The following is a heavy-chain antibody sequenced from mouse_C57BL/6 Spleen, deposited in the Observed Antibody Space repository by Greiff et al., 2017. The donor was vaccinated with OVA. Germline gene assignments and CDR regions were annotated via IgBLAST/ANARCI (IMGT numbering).Heavy chain of an antibody. CDR2: IDPETGGT. D-gene: IGHD1-1*01. Sequence: VQLVESGAELVRPGASVTLSCKASGYTFTDYEMHWVKQTPVHGLEWIGAIDPETGGTAYNQKFKGKAILTADKSSSTAYMELRSLTSEDSAVYYCTRNIYYGSSPAWFAYWGQGTLVTVSA. V-gene: IGHV1-15*01. J-gene: IGHJ3*01. CDR3: TRNIYYGSSPAWFAY. CDR1: GYTFTDYE.